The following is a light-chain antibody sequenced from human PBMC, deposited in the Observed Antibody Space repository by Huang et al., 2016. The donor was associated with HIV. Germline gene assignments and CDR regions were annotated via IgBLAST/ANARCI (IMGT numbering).Light chain of an antibody. V-gene: IGKV4-1*01. CDR1: QSVFHSSNNKNY. J-gene: IGKJ1*01. Sequence: DIVVTQSPGSLALSLGERAAINCTSSQSVFHSSNNKNYLSWYQLKPGQSPQLLIYWACTREFGVPDRFRGTGSGTDFTLTITSLQAEDVAVYYCHQYYSSPQTFGQGTKVEV. CDR2: WAC. CDR3: HQYYSSPQT.